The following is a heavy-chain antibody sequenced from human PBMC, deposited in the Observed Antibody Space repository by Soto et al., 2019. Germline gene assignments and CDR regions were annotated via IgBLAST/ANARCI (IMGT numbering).Heavy chain of an antibody. CDR3: TRDASRDSSARGWFDP. CDR2: FGTSRKYI. V-gene: IGHV3-48*02. Sequence: GGSLRLSCAASGYTLSDYSMNWVRQAPGKGLEWVSYFGTSRKYIFYPDSVGGRFTISRDDAKNSVYLQMNSLRDEDTAVYYCTRDASRDSSARGWFDPWGPGTLVTVSS. CDR1: GYTLSDYS. J-gene: IGHJ5*02. D-gene: IGHD6-13*01.